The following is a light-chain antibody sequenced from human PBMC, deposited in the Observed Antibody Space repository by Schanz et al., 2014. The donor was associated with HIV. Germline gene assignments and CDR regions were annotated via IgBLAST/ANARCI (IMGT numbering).Light chain of an antibody. J-gene: IGLJ1*01. Sequence: QSVLTQPPSASGSPGQSVTISCTGTRSDVGGYDYVSWYQQHPDKAPKLMIYDVSHRPSGISSRFSGSKSGNTASLTVSGLQAEDEADYYCCSYAGSSTPYVFGAGTKLTVL. CDR3: CSYAGSSTPYV. CDR2: DVS. CDR1: RSDVGGYDY. V-gene: IGLV2-8*01.